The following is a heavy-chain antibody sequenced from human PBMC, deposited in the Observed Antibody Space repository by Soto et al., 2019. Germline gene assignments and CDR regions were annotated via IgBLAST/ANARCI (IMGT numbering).Heavy chain of an antibody. J-gene: IGHJ6*02. CDR3: ARVFRAYYYYGMDV. V-gene: IGHV1-69*13. CDR1: VGTFSSYA. Sequence: SVKVSCKASVGTFSSYAISWVRQAPGQGLEWMGGIIPIFGTANYAQKFQGRVTITADESTSTAYMELSSLRSEDTAVYYCARVFRAYYYYGMDVWGQGTTVTVSS. CDR2: IIPIFGTA.